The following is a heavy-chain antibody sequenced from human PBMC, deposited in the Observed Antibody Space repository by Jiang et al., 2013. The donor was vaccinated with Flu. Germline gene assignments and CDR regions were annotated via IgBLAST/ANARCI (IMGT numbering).Heavy chain of an antibody. CDR1: GDSVSTHSSA. Sequence: QTLSLTCAISGDSVSTHSSAWSWIRQSPSRGLQWLGRTYYRSTWITDYAVSVRSRITIDPDTSKNQFSLQLNSVTPEDTAVYYCARVSGLWYFDYWGQGTLVTVSS. J-gene: IGHJ4*02. CDR3: ARVSGLWYFDY. V-gene: IGHV6-1*01. CDR2: TYYRSTWIT. D-gene: IGHD3-16*01.